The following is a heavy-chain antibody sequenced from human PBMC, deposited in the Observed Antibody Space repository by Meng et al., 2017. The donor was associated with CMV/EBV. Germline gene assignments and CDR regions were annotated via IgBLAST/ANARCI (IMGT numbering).Heavy chain of an antibody. J-gene: IGHJ5*02. CDR1: FPFSSYG. CDR2: IRYDGSNK. Sequence: FPFSSYGLHWVRQAPGKGLEWVAFIRYDGSNKYYAGSVKGRFTISRDNSKNTLYLQMNSLRAEDTAVYYCAKGRDFWSGYQNWFDPWGQGTLVTVSS. D-gene: IGHD3-3*01. CDR3: AKGRDFWSGYQNWFDP. V-gene: IGHV3-30*02.